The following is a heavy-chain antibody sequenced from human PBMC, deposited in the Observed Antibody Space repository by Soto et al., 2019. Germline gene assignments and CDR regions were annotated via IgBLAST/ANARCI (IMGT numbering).Heavy chain of an antibody. J-gene: IGHJ4*02. V-gene: IGHV3-74*01. CDR2: INSDGSST. D-gene: IGHD2-15*01. CDR1: GFTFSSYW. CDR3: VRTSLVVAAATREDY. Sequence: EAQLVESGGGLVQPGESLRLSCAASGFTFSSYWMHWVRQAPGKGLVWVSRINSDGSSTSYPGSVKGRFTISRDNAKNTLYLQMNSLRAEDTAVYYCVRTSLVVAAATREDYWGQGTLVTVSS.